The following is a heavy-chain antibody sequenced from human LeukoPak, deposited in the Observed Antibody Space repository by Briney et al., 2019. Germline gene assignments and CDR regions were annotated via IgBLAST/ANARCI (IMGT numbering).Heavy chain of an antibody. CDR3: ARVAPPPTTNEPYYFDY. V-gene: IGHV4-59*01. Sequence: SETLSLTCTASGGSISSYYWSWIRQPPGKGLEWIGYIYYSGSTNYNPSLKSRVTISVDTSKNQFSLKLSSVTAADTAVYYCARVAPPPTTNEPYYFDYWGQGTLVTVSS. D-gene: IGHD1-26*01. CDR2: IYYSGST. J-gene: IGHJ4*02. CDR1: GGSISSYY.